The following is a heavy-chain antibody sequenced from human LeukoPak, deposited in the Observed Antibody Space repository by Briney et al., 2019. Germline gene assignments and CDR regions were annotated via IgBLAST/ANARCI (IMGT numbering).Heavy chain of an antibody. CDR2: ISYDGSNN. CDR3: AKGPRYCSSTSCLSYFDY. CDR1: GFTFIAYG. D-gene: IGHD2-2*01. V-gene: IGHV3-30*18. J-gene: IGHJ4*02. Sequence: GGALRHSCAASGFTFIAYGMHWVRQAPGKGLEWVAVISYDGSNNYYADSVKGRFTISRDNSKNTLYLQMNSLRAEDTAVYFCAKGPRYCSSTSCLSYFDYWGQGTLVTVTS.